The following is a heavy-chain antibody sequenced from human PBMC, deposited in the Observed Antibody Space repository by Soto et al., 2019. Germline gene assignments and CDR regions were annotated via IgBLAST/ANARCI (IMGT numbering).Heavy chain of an antibody. J-gene: IGHJ4*02. V-gene: IGHV4-34*01. D-gene: IGHD3-10*01. CDR1: GGSFGNHY. Sequence: QVQLQQWGAGLLKPSETLSLTCAVYGGSFGNHYWTWIRQSPGKGLEWIGEVHHSGGTSYNPSLKSRVTISIDTSRNEFSLNLSSVTAADTAVYYCARGVPGTPGSYYKCHFDDWCQGTLVSVSS. CDR2: VHHSGGT. CDR3: ARGVPGTPGSYYKCHFDD.